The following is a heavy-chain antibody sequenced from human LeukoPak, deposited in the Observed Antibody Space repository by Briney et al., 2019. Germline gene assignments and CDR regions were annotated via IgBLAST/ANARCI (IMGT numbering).Heavy chain of an antibody. CDR2: IWSGGTT. V-gene: IGHV3-66*01. CDR3: ARDEQTTMDV. J-gene: IGHJ6*02. Sequence: GGSLRLSCAVSGFTVSNNYMNWVRQAPGEGLEWVSVIWSGGTTYYADSVRGRFTISRDNSKNTLYLQMNSLRVEDTAVYYCARDEQTTMDVWGQGTTVTVSS. CDR1: GFTVSNNY.